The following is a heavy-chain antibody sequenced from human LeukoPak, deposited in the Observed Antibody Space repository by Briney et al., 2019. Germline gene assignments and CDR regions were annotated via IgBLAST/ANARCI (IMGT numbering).Heavy chain of an antibody. V-gene: IGHV3-15*01. Sequence: GGSLRLSCAASGFTFDDYGMSWVRQAPGKGLEWVGRIKRKTDGGTTDYAAPVKGRFTISRDDSKTSLYLQMNNLKTEDTAVYYCTTDTRRVVVPKWGQGTLVTVSS. CDR1: GFTFDDYG. CDR3: TTDTRRVVVPK. D-gene: IGHD2-15*01. J-gene: IGHJ4*02. CDR2: IKRKTDGGTT.